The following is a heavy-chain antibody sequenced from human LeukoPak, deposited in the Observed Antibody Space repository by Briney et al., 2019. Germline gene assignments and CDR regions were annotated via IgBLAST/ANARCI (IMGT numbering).Heavy chain of an antibody. CDR2: INHSGST. CDR1: GGSFSGYY. D-gene: IGHD5-18*01. Sequence: SETLSLTCAVYGGSFSGYYWSWIRQPPGKGLEWIGEINHSGSTNYNPSLKSRVTISVDTSKNQFSLKLSSVTAADTAVYYCARTEESGYSYRYFGYYYYMDVWGKGTTVTVSS. J-gene: IGHJ6*03. V-gene: IGHV4-34*01. CDR3: ARTEESGYSYRYFGYYYYMDV.